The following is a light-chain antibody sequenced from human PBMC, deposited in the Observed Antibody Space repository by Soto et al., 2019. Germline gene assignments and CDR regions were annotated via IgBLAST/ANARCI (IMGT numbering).Light chain of an antibody. J-gene: IGKJ1*01. CDR1: QSISSW. V-gene: IGKV1-5*01. CDR2: DAS. Sequence: DVPMTQSPSTLSASVGDRVTITYRASQSISSWLAWYQQKPGKAPKLLIYDASSLESGVPSRFSGSGSGTEFTLTISSLQPDDFATYYCQQYNSYPWTFGQGTKVEIK. CDR3: QQYNSYPWT.